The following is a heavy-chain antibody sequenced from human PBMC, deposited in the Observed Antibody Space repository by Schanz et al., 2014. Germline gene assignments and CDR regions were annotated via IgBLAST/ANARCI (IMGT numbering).Heavy chain of an antibody. D-gene: IGHD3-10*01. V-gene: IGHV3-74*01. CDR3: RLWFGELYYGMDV. Sequence: EVQLVQSGGGLVQPGGSLRLSCAASGFTFSRYWMQWVRQAPGKGLVWVSRIYMDGSGRDYGDSVKGRFTISRDNSKNTLYLQMNSLRAEDTAVYYCRLWFGELYYGMDVWGQGTTVTVSS. J-gene: IGHJ6*02. CDR2: IYMDGSGR. CDR1: GFTFSRYW.